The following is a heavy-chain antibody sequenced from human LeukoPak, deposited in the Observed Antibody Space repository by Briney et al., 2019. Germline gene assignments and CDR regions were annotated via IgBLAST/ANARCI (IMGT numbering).Heavy chain of an antibody. CDR3: AGPLNYDFWSAVKGGYYYYYMDV. V-gene: IGHV1-69*01. CDR1: GGTFSSYA. CDR2: IIPIFGTA. J-gene: IGHJ6*03. D-gene: IGHD3-3*01. Sequence: SSVKVSCKASGGTFSSYAISWVRQAPGQGLEWMGGIIPIFGTANYAQKFQGRVTITADESTSTAYMELSSLRSEDTAVYYCAGPLNYDFWSAVKGGYYYYYMDVWGKGTTVTVPS.